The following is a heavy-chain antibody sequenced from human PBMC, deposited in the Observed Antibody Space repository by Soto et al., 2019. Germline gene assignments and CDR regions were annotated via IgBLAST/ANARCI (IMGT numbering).Heavy chain of an antibody. CDR2: IYPGDSDT. CDR3: HPFDP. CDR1: GYTFTDYW. J-gene: IGHJ5*02. Sequence: PGKSLKISCKGSGYTFTDYWIGWVRQLPGKGLEWMGIIYPGDSDTRYSPSFQGHVTITVDKSTSTAADTAVYYCARTAGTYPTHPFDPWGQGTLVTVSS. V-gene: IGHV5-51*03. D-gene: IGHD3-10*01.